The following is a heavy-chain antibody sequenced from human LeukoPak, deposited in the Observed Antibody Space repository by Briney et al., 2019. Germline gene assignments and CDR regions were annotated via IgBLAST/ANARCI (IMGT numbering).Heavy chain of an antibody. J-gene: IGHJ4*02. CDR2: IRYDGSNK. V-gene: IGHV3-30*02. Sequence: GGSLRLSCAASGFTFSSYAMHWVRQAPGKGLEWVAFIRYDGSNKYYADSVKGRFTISRDNSKNTLYLQMNSLRAEDTAVYYCAKLTTPLGYWGQGTLVTVSS. CDR3: AKLTTPLGY. D-gene: IGHD4-11*01. CDR1: GFTFSSYA.